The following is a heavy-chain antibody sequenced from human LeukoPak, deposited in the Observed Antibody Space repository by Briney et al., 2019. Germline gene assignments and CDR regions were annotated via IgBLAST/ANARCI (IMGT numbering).Heavy chain of an antibody. J-gene: IGHJ4*02. CDR3: ARDQSIREGSYYIILDY. Sequence: GRSLRLSCAASGFTFNNYGMHWVRQAPGKGLEWVAVIWYDGRSKYYADSVKGRFTISRDNSKDTLYLQMNSLRAEDTAVYYCARDQSIREGSYYIILDYWGQGTLVTVSS. D-gene: IGHD1-26*01. V-gene: IGHV3-33*01. CDR1: GFTFNNYG. CDR2: IWYDGRSK.